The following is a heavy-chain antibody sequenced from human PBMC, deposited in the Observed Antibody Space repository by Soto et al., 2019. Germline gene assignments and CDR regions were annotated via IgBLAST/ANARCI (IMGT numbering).Heavy chain of an antibody. V-gene: IGHV3-30*18. CDR2: ITYEGSNK. D-gene: IGHD1-1*01. J-gene: IGHJ6*02. Sequence: QAQLVESGGGVVQPGRSLRLSCAASGFIFANYGMHWVRQAPGKGLEWVALITYEGSNKYYADAVKGLFTISRDNAKNMVSLQMDSLRAEDTAVYYCAKARCANNWANYYGLDVWGQRTTVTVSS. CDR1: GFIFANYG. CDR3: AKARCANNWANYYGLDV.